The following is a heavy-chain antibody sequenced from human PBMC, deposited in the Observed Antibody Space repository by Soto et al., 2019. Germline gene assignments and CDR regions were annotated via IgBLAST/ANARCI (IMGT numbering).Heavy chain of an antibody. D-gene: IGHD3-16*02. V-gene: IGHV3-15*01. J-gene: IGHJ4*02. CDR1: GFTFSNAW. CDR3: TTVAYDYVWGSYRPY. CDR2: IKSKTDGGTT. Sequence: VGSVRLSCAASGFTFSNAWMSWVRQAPGKGLEWVGRIKSKTDGGTTDYAAPVKGRFTISRDDSKNTLYLQMNSLKTEDAAVYYCTTVAYDYVWGSYRPYWGQGTLVTVSS.